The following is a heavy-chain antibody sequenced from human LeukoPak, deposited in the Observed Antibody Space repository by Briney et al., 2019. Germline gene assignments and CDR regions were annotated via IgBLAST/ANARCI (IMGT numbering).Heavy chain of an antibody. V-gene: IGHV4-38-2*02. Sequence: PSETLSLTCTVSGYSISSGYYWGWIRQPPGKGLEWIGSMYHSGSTYYNPSLKSRVTISVDTSKNQFSLKVSSVTAADTAVYYCARGTSPTVVTIDYWGQGTLVTVSS. D-gene: IGHD4-23*01. J-gene: IGHJ4*02. CDR3: ARGTSPTVVTIDY. CDR2: MYHSGST. CDR1: GYSISSGYY.